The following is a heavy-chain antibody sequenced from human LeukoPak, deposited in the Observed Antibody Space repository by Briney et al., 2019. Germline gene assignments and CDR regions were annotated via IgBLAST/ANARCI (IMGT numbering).Heavy chain of an antibody. D-gene: IGHD3-9*01. V-gene: IGHV4-39*02. J-gene: IGHJ4*02. CDR3: ARLRKGRYFDYFFEY. Sequence: SETLSLTCTVSGGSVSTINSYWGWIRQPPGKGLEWIGNVYYSGRANYSPSLRSRVTMSVDTSKNRFSLKMTSATAADTAAYFCARLRKGRYFDYFFEYWGQGTLVTVSS. CDR1: GGSVSTINSY. CDR2: VYYSGRA.